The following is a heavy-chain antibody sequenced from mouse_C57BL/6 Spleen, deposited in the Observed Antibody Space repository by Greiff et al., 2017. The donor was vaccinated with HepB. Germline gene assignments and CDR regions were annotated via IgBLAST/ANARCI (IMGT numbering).Heavy chain of an antibody. CDR3: TRRTGREYCDY. CDR2: IDPETGGT. Sequence: VQLQQSGAELVRPGASVTLSCKASGYTFTDYEMHWVKQTPVHGLEWIGAIDPETGGTAYNQKFKGKAILTADKSSSTAYMELRSLTSEDSAVYYCTRRTGREYCDYWGQGTTLTVSS. V-gene: IGHV1-15*01. CDR1: GYTFTDYE. J-gene: IGHJ2*01. D-gene: IGHD4-1*01.